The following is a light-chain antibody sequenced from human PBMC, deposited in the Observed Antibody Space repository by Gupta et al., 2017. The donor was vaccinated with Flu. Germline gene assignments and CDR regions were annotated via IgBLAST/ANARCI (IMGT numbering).Light chain of an antibody. J-gene: IGLJ1*01. CDR3: SSYTDANTWV. CDR1: HSDVGGYQF. V-gene: IGLV2-14*01. CDR2: EVT. Sequence: FALPPPAPLSGSPRPSITISCSGTHSDVGGYQFVTWYQHHPGRAPKLLIYEVTKRPSEISDRFSGSKSGNTASLTISGLQPEDEADYFCSSYTDANTWVFGSGSRVTVL.